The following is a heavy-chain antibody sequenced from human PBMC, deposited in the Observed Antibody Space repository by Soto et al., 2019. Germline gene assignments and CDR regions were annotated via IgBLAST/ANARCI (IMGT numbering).Heavy chain of an antibody. D-gene: IGHD2-2*01. CDR1: VFTFSSHS. J-gene: IGHJ6*02. CDR2: ISSSSSYI. CDR3: ARDRTPSTSYDYYYGMDV. V-gene: IGHV3-21*01. Sequence: KPGGALRLSCAASVFTFSSHSMNWVRQAPGKGLEWVSSISSSSSYIYYADSVKGRFTISRDNAKNSLYLQMNSLRAEDTAVYYCARDRTPSTSYDYYYGMDVWGQGTTVTVSS.